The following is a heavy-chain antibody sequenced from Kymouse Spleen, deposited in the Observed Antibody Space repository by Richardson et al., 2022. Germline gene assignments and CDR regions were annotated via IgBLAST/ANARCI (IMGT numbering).Heavy chain of an antibody. CDR3: AKDPSGSYPFDY. J-gene: IGHJ4*02. Sequence: EVQLVESGGGLVQPGRSLRLSCAASGFTFDDYAMHWVRQAPGKGLEWVSGISWNSGSIGYADSVKGRFTISRDNAKNSLYLQMNSLRAEDTALYYCAKDPSGSYPFDYWGQGTLVTVSS. V-gene: IGHV3-9*01. CDR1: GFTFDDYA. CDR2: ISWNSGSI. D-gene: IGHD1-26*01.